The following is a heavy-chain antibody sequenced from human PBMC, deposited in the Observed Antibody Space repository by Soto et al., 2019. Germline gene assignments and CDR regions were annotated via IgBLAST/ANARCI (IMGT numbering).Heavy chain of an antibody. V-gene: IGHV3-23*01. CDR3: AKDEVLLWSLYYYYCMDV. D-gene: IGHD3-10*01. Sequence: PGGSLRLSCAASGFTFSSYAMSWVRQAPGKGLEWVSAISGSGGSTYYADSVKGRFTISRDNSKNTLYLQMNSLRAEDTAVYYCAKDEVLLWSLYYYYCMDVWGKGTTVTVSS. CDR1: GFTFSSYA. J-gene: IGHJ6*03. CDR2: ISGSGGST.